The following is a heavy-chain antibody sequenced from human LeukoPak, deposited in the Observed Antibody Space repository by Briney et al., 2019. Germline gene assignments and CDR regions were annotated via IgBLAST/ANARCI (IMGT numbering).Heavy chain of an antibody. Sequence: SVTVSCKASGGTFSSYAISWVRQAPGQGLEWMGRIIPILGIANYAQKFQGRVTITADKSTSTAYMELSSLRSEDTAVYYCADGDYYDAFDIWGQGTMVTVSS. CDR2: IIPILGIA. D-gene: IGHD4-17*01. CDR1: GGTFSSYA. CDR3: ADGDYYDAFDI. V-gene: IGHV1-69*04. J-gene: IGHJ3*02.